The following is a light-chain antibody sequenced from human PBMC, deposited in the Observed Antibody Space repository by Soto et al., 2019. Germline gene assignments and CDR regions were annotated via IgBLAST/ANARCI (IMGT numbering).Light chain of an antibody. CDR3: QQYNNWPLT. J-gene: IGKJ4*01. CDR2: GAS. CDR1: QSVSNN. Sequence: EIVMTQSPATLSMSPGERATLSCRVSQSVSNNLAWYQQKLGQTPRLLIYGASTRATGIPARFSGVGSGTEFTLTISSLQSEDFAVYYCQQYNNWPLTFGGGNKVEIK. V-gene: IGKV3-15*01.